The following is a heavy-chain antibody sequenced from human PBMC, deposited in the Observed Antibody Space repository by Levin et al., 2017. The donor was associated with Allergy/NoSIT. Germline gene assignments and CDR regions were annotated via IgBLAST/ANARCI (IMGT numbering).Heavy chain of an antibody. CDR2: IYYSGST. Sequence: SETLSLTCTVSGGSISSYYWSWIRQPPGKGLEWIGYIYYSGSTNYNPSLKSRVTISVDTSKNQFSLKLSSVTAADTAVYYCARVPDVVAAAYFDYWGQGTLVTVSS. CDR3: ARVPDVVAAAYFDY. CDR1: GGSISSYY. V-gene: IGHV4-59*01. J-gene: IGHJ4*02. D-gene: IGHD2-15*01.